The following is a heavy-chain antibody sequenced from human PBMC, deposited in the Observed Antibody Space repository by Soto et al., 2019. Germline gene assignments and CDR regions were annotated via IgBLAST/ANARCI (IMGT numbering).Heavy chain of an antibody. CDR3: ARGWESTTFYSWFDP. J-gene: IGHJ5*02. V-gene: IGHV4-34*01. CDR2: IKHSGST. CDR1: GGSLSGYY. Sequence: SETLSLTCAVYGGSLSGYYWSWIREPPGKGLEWIGEIKHSGSTNYNPSLKSRVTISVDTSKNQFSLKLSSVTAADTAVYYCARGWESTTFYSWFDPWGQGALVT. D-gene: IGHD2-2*02.